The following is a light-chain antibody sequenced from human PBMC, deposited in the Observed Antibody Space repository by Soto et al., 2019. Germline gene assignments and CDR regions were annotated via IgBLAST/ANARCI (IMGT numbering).Light chain of an antibody. CDR1: QTVRTNY. CDR3: QQYSDSPLT. Sequence: EIVLTRSPGTLSLSPGERATLSCRASQTVRTNYLAWFQHKPGQAPRLLIYGASSRATGIPDRFSGSGSGTDFTLNINRLEPEDFAVYFCQQYSDSPLTFGGGTKVESK. J-gene: IGKJ4*01. V-gene: IGKV3-20*01. CDR2: GAS.